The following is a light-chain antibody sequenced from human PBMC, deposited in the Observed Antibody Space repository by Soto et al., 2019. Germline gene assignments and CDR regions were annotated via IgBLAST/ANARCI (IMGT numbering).Light chain of an antibody. CDR1: QRLFDTEDVGTY. CDR2: TIS. CDR3: MQRLDFPFT. Sequence: IVMTQTPLSLPFAPGEPASISCGSIQRLFDTEDVGTYLDWYLHKPGQSPQLLIYTISYRASGVPDRFSGSGSGPDFTLNISRVEAEDVGTYYCMQRLDFPFTFGQGTKLEIK. V-gene: IGKV2-40*01. J-gene: IGKJ2*01.